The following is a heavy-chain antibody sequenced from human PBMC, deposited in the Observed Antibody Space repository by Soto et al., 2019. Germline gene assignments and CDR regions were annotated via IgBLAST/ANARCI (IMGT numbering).Heavy chain of an antibody. CDR1: GASIYPDY. J-gene: IGHJ6*02. V-gene: IGHV4-59*08. CDR2: ICDGGST. Sequence: SETLSLTCDFSGASIYPDYWNWIRQFPGKGLDWIGYICDGGSTNYNPSLESRVNITLDTSKKQDSLKQSSVSAPDTARYFCAQHCSSSICPEDHYFAFAVGGQGTGVTVSS. CDR3: AQHCSSSICPEDHYFAFAV. D-gene: IGHD2-2*01.